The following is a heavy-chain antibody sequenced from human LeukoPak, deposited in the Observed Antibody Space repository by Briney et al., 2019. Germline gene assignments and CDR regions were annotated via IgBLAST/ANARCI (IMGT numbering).Heavy chain of an antibody. Sequence: SETLSLTCAVYGGSFSGYYWSWIRQPPGKGLEWIGEINHSGSTNYNPSLKSRVTISVDTSKNQFSLKLSSVTAEDTALYYCARGLGVVTPGGDAFDIWGQGTMVTVSS. CDR3: ARGLGVVTPGGDAFDI. CDR1: GGSFSGYY. V-gene: IGHV4-34*01. D-gene: IGHD3-3*01. J-gene: IGHJ3*02. CDR2: INHSGST.